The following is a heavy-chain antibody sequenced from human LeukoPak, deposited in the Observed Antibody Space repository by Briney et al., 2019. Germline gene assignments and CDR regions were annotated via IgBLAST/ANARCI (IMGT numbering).Heavy chain of an antibody. D-gene: IGHD5-12*01. Sequence: GGSLRLSCAASGFTFSSYEMNWVRQAPGKGLEWLSYISSSGSTIYYADSVKGRFTISRDNAKNSLYLQMNSLRAEDTAVYHCARGWIDGMDVWGQGTTVTVSS. V-gene: IGHV3-48*03. CDR2: ISSSGSTI. CDR1: GFTFSSYE. J-gene: IGHJ6*02. CDR3: ARGWIDGMDV.